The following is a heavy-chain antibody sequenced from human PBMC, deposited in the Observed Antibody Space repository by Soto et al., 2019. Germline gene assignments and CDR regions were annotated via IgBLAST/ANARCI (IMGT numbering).Heavy chain of an antibody. Sequence: QVQLVQSGAEEKKPGASVKVSCKASGYTFTSYAMHWVRQAPGQRLEWMGWINAGNGNTKYSQKFQGRVTITRDTAATPAYMELSRLRSEDTAVYYCATSYSGYAYHYYYAMDVWGQGTTVTVSS. V-gene: IGHV1-3*05. CDR2: INAGNGNT. J-gene: IGHJ6*02. CDR1: GYTFTSYA. CDR3: ATSYSGYAYHYYYAMDV. D-gene: IGHD5-12*01.